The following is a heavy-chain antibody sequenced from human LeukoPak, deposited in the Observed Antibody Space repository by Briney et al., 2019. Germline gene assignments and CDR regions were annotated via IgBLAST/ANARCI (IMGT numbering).Heavy chain of an antibody. V-gene: IGHV4-34*01. CDR2: INHSGGT. J-gene: IGHJ6*03. CDR3: AREGGSSWYSRDFYYIDV. D-gene: IGHD6-13*01. Sequence: SETLSLTCAVYGGSFSGYYWSWIRQPPGKGLEWIGEINHSGGTNYNPSLKSRVTISVDTSKNQFSLKLSSVTAADTAVYYCAREGGSSWYSRDFYYIDVWGKGTTVTVSS. CDR1: GGSFSGYY.